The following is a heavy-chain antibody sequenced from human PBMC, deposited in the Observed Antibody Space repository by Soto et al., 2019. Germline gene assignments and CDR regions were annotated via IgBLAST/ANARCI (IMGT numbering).Heavy chain of an antibody. CDR3: ARQDSSGYYYWDDY. Sequence: SETLSLTCAVYGGSFSGYYWSWIRQPPGKGLEWIGEINHSGSTNYNPSLKSRVTISVDTSKNQFSLKLSSVTAADTAVYYCARQDSSGYYYWDDYWGQGTLVTVSS. CDR2: INHSGST. D-gene: IGHD3-22*01. V-gene: IGHV4-34*01. J-gene: IGHJ4*02. CDR1: GGSFSGYY.